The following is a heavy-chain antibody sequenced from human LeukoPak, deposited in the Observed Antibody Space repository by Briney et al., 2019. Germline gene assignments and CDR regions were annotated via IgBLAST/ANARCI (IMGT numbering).Heavy chain of an antibody. J-gene: IGHJ4*02. CDR1: GYIFTTYG. D-gene: IGHD4-23*01. CDR3: ARGYGGNSFYFDY. V-gene: IGHV1-18*01. Sequence: ASVKVSCKASGYIFTTYGISWVRQAPGQGLEWMGWISAYNGNTNYAQKFQGRVTMTTDTSTSTVYMELSSLRSEDTAVYYCARGYGGNSFYFDYWGQGTLVTVSS. CDR2: ISAYNGNT.